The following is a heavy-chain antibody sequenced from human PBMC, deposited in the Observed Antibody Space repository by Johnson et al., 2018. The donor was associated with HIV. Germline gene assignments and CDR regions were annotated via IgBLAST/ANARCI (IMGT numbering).Heavy chain of an antibody. Sequence: QVQLVESGGGVVQPGRSLRLSCAASGFTFSSYGMHWVRQAPGKGLEWVAFIRYDGSNKYYADSVQGRFTISRDNSKNTLYLQMHSLRLEDTAVYYCAKVRWLRLDNEAFDSWGQGTMVTVS. V-gene: IGHV3-30*02. J-gene: IGHJ3*02. D-gene: IGHD5-12*01. CDR1: GFTFSSYG. CDR3: AKVRWLRLDNEAFDS. CDR2: IRYDGSNK.